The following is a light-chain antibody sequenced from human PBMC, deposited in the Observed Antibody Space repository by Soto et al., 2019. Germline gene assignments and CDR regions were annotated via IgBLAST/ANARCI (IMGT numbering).Light chain of an antibody. V-gene: IGKV1-39*01. J-gene: IGKJ3*01. Sequence: DIQMTQSPYSLSASVGDRVTITCRSSQSISNYLNWFQQKPGKAPKLLLYAASSLHTGVPSRFSGSGSGTDFTLTISRLQPEDFATYYCLQIYTTPLTVGPGTKVDIK. CDR3: LQIYTTPLT. CDR2: AAS. CDR1: QSISNY.